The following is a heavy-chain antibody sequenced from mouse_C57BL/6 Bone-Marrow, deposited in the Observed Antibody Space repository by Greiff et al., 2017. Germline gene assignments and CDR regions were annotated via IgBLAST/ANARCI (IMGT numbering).Heavy chain of an antibody. CDR2: IWSGGST. CDR3: ARNPHYGYGFAY. CDR1: GFSLTSYG. V-gene: IGHV2-2*01. Sequence: VMLVESGPGLVQPSQSLSITCTVSGFSLTSYGVHWVRQSPGKGLEWLGVIWSGGSTDYNAAFISRLSISKDNSKSQVFFKMNSLQADDTAIYYCARNPHYGYGFAYWGQGTLVTVSA. J-gene: IGHJ3*01. D-gene: IGHD2-2*01.